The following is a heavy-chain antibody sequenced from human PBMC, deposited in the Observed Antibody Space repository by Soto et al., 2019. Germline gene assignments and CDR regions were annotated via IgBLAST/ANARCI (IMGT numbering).Heavy chain of an antibody. V-gene: IGHV3-30*18. J-gene: IGHJ4*02. CDR2: ISYDGSNK. CDR3: AKAMRPLGYCSGGSCYLDY. Sequence: LRLSCAASGFTFSSYGMHWVRQAPGKGLEWVAVISYDGSNKYYADSVKGRFTISRDNSKNTLYLQMNSLRAEDTAVYYCAKAMRPLGYCSGGSCYLDYWGQGTLVTVSS. CDR1: GFTFSSYG. D-gene: IGHD2-15*01.